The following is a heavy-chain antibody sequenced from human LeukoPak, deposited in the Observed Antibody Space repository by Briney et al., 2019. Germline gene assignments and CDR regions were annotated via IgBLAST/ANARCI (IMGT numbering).Heavy chain of an antibody. Sequence: GGSLRLSCAASGFTFSDYYMSWIRQAPGKGLEWVSFISKDGRTVSYADSVKGQFTISRDNSKNSLYLQMNSLKADDTAVYFCARVRGSYSSDYRGQGTLVTVSS. D-gene: IGHD5-12*01. CDR1: GFTFSDYY. J-gene: IGHJ4*02. CDR2: ISKDGRTV. V-gene: IGHV3-11*01. CDR3: ARVRGSYSSDY.